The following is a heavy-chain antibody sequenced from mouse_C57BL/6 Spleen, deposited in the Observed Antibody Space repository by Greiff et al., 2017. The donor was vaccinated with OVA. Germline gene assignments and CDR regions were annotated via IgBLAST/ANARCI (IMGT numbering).Heavy chain of an antibody. J-gene: IGHJ1*03. Sequence: EVKLVESGGGLVKPGGSLKLSCAASGFTFSSYAMSWVRQTPEKRLEWVATISDGGSYTYYPDNVQGRFTISRDNAKNNLYLQMSHLKSEDTAMYYCARGGGTWYFDVWGTGTTVTVSS. CDR3: ARGGGTWYFDV. D-gene: IGHD3-3*01. V-gene: IGHV5-4*03. CDR1: GFTFSSYA. CDR2: ISDGGSYT.